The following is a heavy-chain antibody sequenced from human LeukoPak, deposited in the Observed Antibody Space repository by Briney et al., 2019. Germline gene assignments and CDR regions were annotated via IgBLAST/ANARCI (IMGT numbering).Heavy chain of an antibody. CDR3: AKDRFPRLRVEMATISDY. Sequence: PEGSLRLSCAASEFSVGSNYMTWVRQAPGKGLEWVAVISYDGSNKYYADSVKGRFTISRDNSKNTLYLQMNSLRAEDTAVYYCAKDRFPRLRVEMATISDYWGQGTLVTVSS. CDR1: EFSVGSNY. D-gene: IGHD5-24*01. CDR2: ISYDGSNK. J-gene: IGHJ4*02. V-gene: IGHV3-30*18.